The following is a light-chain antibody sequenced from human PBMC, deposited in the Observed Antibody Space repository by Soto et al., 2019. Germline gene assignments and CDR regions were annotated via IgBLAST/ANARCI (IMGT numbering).Light chain of an antibody. CDR2: DAS. CDR1: QSISSW. Sequence: DIQMTQSPSTLSASVGDRVTITCRASQSISSWLAWYQQKPGKAPKLLIYDASSLESGVPSRFSGSGSGTEFTPTISSLQPDDFATYCCQQYNSYSWTFGQGTKVDIK. CDR3: QQYNSYSWT. V-gene: IGKV1-5*01. J-gene: IGKJ1*01.